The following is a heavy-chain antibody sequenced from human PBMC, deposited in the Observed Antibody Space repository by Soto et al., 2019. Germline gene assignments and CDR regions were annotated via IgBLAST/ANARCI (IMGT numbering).Heavy chain of an antibody. Sequence: SETLSLTCTVSGGSISSAAYCWSWIRQSPDKGLEWIGHIYDGGTTYSSQSLKVRVTLSADTSEPLFSLKLSFASAADTAVYYCAGGPSGDKIDYWGQGIQVTVSS. V-gene: IGHV4-30-4*01. J-gene: IGHJ4*02. CDR1: GGSISSAAYC. CDR3: AGGPSGDKIDY. D-gene: IGHD7-27*01. CDR2: IYDGGTT.